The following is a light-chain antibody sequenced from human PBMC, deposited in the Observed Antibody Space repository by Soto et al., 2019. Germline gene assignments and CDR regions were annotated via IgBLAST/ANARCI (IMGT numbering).Light chain of an antibody. V-gene: IGKV3-20*01. CDR3: QQYGRSPWT. J-gene: IGKJ1*01. Sequence: EIVLTQSPGTLSLSPGERATLSCRASQSFGSSYLAWYQQKPGQAPRLLIYGASNRATGIPDRISGSGSGTDFTLTISRREPEYFAVYYCQQYGRSPWTFGQGTKVEIK. CDR1: QSFGSSY. CDR2: GAS.